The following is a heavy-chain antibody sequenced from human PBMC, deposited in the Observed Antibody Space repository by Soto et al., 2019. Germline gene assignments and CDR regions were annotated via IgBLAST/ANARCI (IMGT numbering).Heavy chain of an antibody. CDR3: AKADSIAAAGTSGYYGMDV. J-gene: IGHJ6*02. CDR1: GFTFSSYC. D-gene: IGHD6-13*01. V-gene: IGHV3-30*18. CDR2: ISYDGSNK. Sequence: SLRLSCAASGFTFSSYCMHWVRQAPGKGLEWVAVISYDGSNKYYADSVKGRFTISRDNSKNTLYLQMNSLRAEDTAVYYCAKADSIAAAGTSGYYGMDVWGQGTTVTVSS.